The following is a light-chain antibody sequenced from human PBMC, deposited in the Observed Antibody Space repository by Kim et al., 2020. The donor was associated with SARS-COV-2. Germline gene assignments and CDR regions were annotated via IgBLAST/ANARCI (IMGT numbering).Light chain of an antibody. CDR2: GAS. J-gene: IGKJ2*01. Sequence: SPGERATLPCRASQSVSSSYLAWYQKKPGQAPRLLIYGASSRATGIPDRFSGSGSGTDFTLTINRLEPEDFAVYYCQQYGSSPPYTFGQGTKLEI. CDR3: QQYGSSPPYT. V-gene: IGKV3-20*01. CDR1: QSVSSSY.